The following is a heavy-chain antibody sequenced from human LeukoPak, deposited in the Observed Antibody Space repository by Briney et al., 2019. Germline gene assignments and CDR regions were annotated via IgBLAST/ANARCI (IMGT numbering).Heavy chain of an antibody. V-gene: IGHV3-11*01. CDR1: GFTFSDSY. D-gene: IGHD7-27*01. J-gene: IGHJ4*02. CDR2: ISSSGGTI. Sequence: GGSLRLSCAASGFTFSDSYMSWIPQVPGKGLEGISYISSSGGTIYYADSVKGRFTISRDNAKNSLYLQMNSLRAEDTAVYYCAKEGGDWGEGYFDYWGQGTLVTVSS. CDR3: AKEGGDWGEGYFDY.